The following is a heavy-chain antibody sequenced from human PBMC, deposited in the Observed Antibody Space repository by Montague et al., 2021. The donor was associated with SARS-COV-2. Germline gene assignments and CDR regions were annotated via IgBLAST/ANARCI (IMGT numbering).Heavy chain of an antibody. D-gene: IGHD3-22*01. Sequence: SETLSLTCAVYGGSFSGHYWSWIRQPPGKGLEWIGEINNSGSTNYNPSLKSRVTISVDTSKNQFSLKLPSVTAADTAVYYCARGRIEVSMIVVVLTGASYYMDVWGKGTTVTVSS. CDR2: INNSGST. J-gene: IGHJ6*03. CDR3: ARGRIEVSMIVVVLTGASYYMDV. V-gene: IGHV4-34*01. CDR1: GGSFSGHY.